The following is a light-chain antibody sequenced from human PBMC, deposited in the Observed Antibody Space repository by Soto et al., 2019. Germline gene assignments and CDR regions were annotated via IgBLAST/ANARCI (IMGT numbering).Light chain of an antibody. V-gene: IGKV3-15*01. Sequence: IVMAQSPATRSVSPGERATVPVRASQSVSSNLAWYQQKPGQAPRLLIYGASTRATGIPARFSGSGSGTEFTLTISSLQSEDFAVYYCQQYNNWPQWTFGQGTKVDIK. J-gene: IGKJ1*01. CDR1: QSVSSN. CDR3: QQYNNWPQWT. CDR2: GAS.